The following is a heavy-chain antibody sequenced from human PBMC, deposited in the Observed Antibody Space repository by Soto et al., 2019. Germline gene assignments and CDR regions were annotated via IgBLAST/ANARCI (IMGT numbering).Heavy chain of an antibody. CDR2: VAYTGTT. CDR3: AMSGNYRYFDY. D-gene: IGHD1-7*01. Sequence: QVQLKESGPGLVNPSETLSLTCAVYGGSVCSRPYYWSWIRQPPGKGLEWIGYVAYTGTTNYNPSLKSRVTISVDTSKTQVSLKLTSVTAAATAVYDCAMSGNYRYFDYWGQGILVTVSS. J-gene: IGHJ4*02. CDR1: GGSVCSRPYY. V-gene: IGHV4-61*01.